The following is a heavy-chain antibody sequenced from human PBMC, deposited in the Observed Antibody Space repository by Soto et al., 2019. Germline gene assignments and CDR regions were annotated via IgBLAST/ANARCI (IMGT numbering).Heavy chain of an antibody. Sequence: SETLSLTCTVSGGSISSYYWSWIRQPPGKGLEWIGYIYYSGSTNYNPSLKSRVTISVDTSKNQFSLKLSSVTAADTAVYYGARDLGLPIGIAARHSEYYYGMDVWGQGTTVTVSS. V-gene: IGHV4-59*01. D-gene: IGHD6-6*01. CDR3: ARDLGLPIGIAARHSEYYYGMDV. J-gene: IGHJ6*02. CDR2: IYYSGST. CDR1: GGSISSYY.